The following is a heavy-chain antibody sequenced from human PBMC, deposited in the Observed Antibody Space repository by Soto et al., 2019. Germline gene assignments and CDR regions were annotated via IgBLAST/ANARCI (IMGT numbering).Heavy chain of an antibody. J-gene: IGHJ4*02. Sequence: GGSLRLSCAASGFTFSSYAMHWVRQAPGKGLEWVAVISYDGSNKYYADSVKGRFTISRDNSKNTLYLQMNSLRAEDTAVYYCASPDSSGWYLTHIWYFDYWGQGTLVTVSS. V-gene: IGHV3-30-3*01. D-gene: IGHD6-19*01. CDR3: ASPDSSGWYLTHIWYFDY. CDR1: GFTFSSYA. CDR2: ISYDGSNK.